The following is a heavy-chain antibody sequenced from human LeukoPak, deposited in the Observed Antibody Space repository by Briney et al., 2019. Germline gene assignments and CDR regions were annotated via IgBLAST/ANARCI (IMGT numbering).Heavy chain of an antibody. CDR2: TYYRSKWHN. V-gene: IGHV6-1*01. CDR1: GDSVSSSSAV. J-gene: IGHJ4*02. D-gene: IGHD4-11*01. CDR3: AGTTDYSSFLAF. Sequence: SQTLSLTCAVSGDSVSSSSAVWNWIRQSPSRGLEWLGRTYYRSKWHNEYAESVKSRISITSDTSKNQFSLQLNSVTHEDTAEYYCAGTTDYSSFLAFWGQGTLVTVSS.